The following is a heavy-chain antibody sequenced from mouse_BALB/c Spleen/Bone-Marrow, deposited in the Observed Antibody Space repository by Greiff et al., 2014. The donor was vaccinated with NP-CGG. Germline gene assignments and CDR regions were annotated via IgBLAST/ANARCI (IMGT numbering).Heavy chain of an antibody. Sequence: DVQLVESGGGIVKPGGSLKLSCAASGFTFSDFYMFWFRQTPEKRLEWVATISDGGTYTYYPDSVKGRFTISRDNAKNNLYLQMSSLKSEDTAMYYCARSGERYGAMDYWGQGTSVTVSS. J-gene: IGHJ4*01. V-gene: IGHV5-4*02. CDR1: GFTFSDFY. CDR2: ISDGGTYT. D-gene: IGHD1-1*02. CDR3: ARSGERYGAMDY.